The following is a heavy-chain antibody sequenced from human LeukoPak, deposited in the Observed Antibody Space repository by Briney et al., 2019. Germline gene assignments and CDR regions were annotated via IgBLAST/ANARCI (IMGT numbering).Heavy chain of an antibody. D-gene: IGHD3-10*01. CDR3: ARDFYVSGNYYNSLKH. CDR1: GFTFTKYW. CDR2: IKQDGSDK. V-gene: IGHV3-7*01. J-gene: IGHJ4*02. Sequence: GGSLRLSCAASGFTFTKYWMTWVRQAPGKGLEWVGNIKQDGSDKNYMDSVKGRFTISRDNTKNSVYLQMSGLRAEDTAVYYCARDFYVSGNYYNSLKHWGQGTLVTVSS.